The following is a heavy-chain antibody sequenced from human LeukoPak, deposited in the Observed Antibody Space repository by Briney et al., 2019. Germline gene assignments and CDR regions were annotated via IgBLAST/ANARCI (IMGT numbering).Heavy chain of an antibody. J-gene: IGHJ6*03. V-gene: IGHV3-7*01. D-gene: IGHD3-16*01. CDR1: GFTFSSYW. Sequence: GGTLRLSCAASGFTFSSYWMSWVRQAPGKGLEWVANIKQDGSEKYSVDSVKGRFTISRDNAKNSLYMQMNSLRAEDTAVYYCARVMSASVWRSYGSYYYYYYADICGKGTTVTVSS. CDR3: ARVMSASVWRSYGSYYYYYYADI. CDR2: IKQDGSEK.